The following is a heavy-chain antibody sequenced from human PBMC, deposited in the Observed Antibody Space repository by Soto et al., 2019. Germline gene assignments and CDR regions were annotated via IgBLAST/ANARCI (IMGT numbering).Heavy chain of an antibody. CDR1: GYSFSNYW. CDR2: IFPGDSDI. J-gene: IGHJ6*02. V-gene: IGHV5-51*01. D-gene: IGHD2-15*01. CDR3: GRFGIGGSRGGRHFLSFHYYGMDV. Sequence: PGESLKISCKVSGYSFSNYWIGWVRQMPGKGLEWMGIIFPGDSDIKYSPSFQGQVTISADKSISTAHLQWSSLKASDTATYYCGRFGIGGSRGGRHFLSFHYYGMDVWGQGTTVTVSS.